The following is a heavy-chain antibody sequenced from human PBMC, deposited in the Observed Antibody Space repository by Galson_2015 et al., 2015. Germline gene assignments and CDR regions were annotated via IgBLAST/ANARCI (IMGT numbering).Heavy chain of an antibody. CDR1: RFTFSNYW. V-gene: IGHV3-74*01. J-gene: IGHJ3*02. CDR2: INSDGSNT. Sequence: LRLSCAASRFTFSNYWMHWVRQAPGKGLVWVSRINSDGSNTTYADSVKGRFTISRDNAKNTLFLQMNSLRDEDTAVYYCARGYYFHDSSGYSAFDIWGQGTMVTVSS. D-gene: IGHD3-22*01. CDR3: ARGYYFHDSSGYSAFDI.